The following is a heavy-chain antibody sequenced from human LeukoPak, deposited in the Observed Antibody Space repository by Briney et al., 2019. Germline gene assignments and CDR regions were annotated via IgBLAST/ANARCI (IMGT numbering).Heavy chain of an antibody. D-gene: IGHD6-13*01. CDR1: GYTFTSYA. J-gene: IGHJ6*03. V-gene: IGHV7-4-1*02. Sequence: GASVKVSCKASGYTFTSYAMNWVRQAPGQGLEWMGWINTNTGNPTYAQGVTGRFVFSLDTSVSTAYLQISSLKAEDTAVYYCARDQSSSWTHSYYMAVWGKGTTVTVSS. CDR2: INTNTGNP. CDR3: ARDQSSSWTHSYYMAV.